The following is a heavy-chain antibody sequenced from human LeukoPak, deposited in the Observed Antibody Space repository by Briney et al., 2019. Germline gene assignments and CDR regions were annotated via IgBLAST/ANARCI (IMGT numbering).Heavy chain of an antibody. Sequence: PGGSQRLSCAASGFTFSSYAMSWVRQAPGKGLEWVSAISGSGGSTYYAVSVKGRFTISRDNSKNTLYLQMNSLRAEDTAVYYCAKCDTRVTIFGVVDYWGQGTLVTVSS. CDR1: GFTFSSYA. CDR3: AKCDTRVTIFGVVDY. D-gene: IGHD3-3*01. J-gene: IGHJ4*02. V-gene: IGHV3-23*01. CDR2: ISGSGGST.